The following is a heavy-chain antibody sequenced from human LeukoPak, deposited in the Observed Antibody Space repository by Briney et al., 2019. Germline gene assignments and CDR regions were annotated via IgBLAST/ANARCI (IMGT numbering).Heavy chain of an antibody. CDR3: TTDLVLTGSDYYYYGMDV. J-gene: IGHJ6*02. D-gene: IGHD3-9*01. Sequence: SGGSLRLSCAASGFTFSKVWMSWVRQARGKGLEWVGRIKSKTDGGTTDYAAPVKGRFTISRDDSKNTLFLQMNSLKTEDTAVYYCTTDLVLTGSDYYYYGMDVWGQGTTVTVSS. CDR2: IKSKTDGGTT. CDR1: GFTFSKVW. V-gene: IGHV3-15*01.